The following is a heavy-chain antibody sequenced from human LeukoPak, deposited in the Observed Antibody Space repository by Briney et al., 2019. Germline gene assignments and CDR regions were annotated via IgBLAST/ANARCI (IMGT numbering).Heavy chain of an antibody. V-gene: IGHV3-30*18. CDR1: GFTFSSYG. Sequence: GGSLRLSCAASGFTFSSYGMDWVRQAPGKGVEWVAVISYDGSNKYYADSVKGRFTISRDNSKNTLYLQMNSLTAEDTAVYYCAKRQEWFGELSPDYWGQGTLVTVSS. CDR3: AKRQEWFGELSPDY. J-gene: IGHJ4*02. CDR2: ISYDGSNK. D-gene: IGHD3-10*01.